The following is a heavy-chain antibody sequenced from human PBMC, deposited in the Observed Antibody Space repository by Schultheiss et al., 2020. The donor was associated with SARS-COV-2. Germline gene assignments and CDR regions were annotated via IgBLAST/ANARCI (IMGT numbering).Heavy chain of an antibody. D-gene: IGHD1/OR15-1a*01. CDR3: ARVGVVSFWNKAYYYYYMDV. Sequence: SQTLSLTCAVYGGSFSGYYWSWIRQPPGKGLEWIGEINHSGSTYYNPSLKSRVTISVDTSKNQFSLKLSSVTAADTAVYYCARVGVVSFWNKAYYYYYMDVWGKGTTVTVSS. CDR2: INHSGST. CDR1: GGSFSGYY. V-gene: IGHV4-34*01. J-gene: IGHJ6*03.